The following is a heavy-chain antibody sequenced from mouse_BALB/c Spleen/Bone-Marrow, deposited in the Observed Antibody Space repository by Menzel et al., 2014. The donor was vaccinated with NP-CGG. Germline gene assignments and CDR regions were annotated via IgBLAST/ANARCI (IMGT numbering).Heavy chain of an antibody. Sequence: QVVESGPELMKPGASVKISCKASGYSFTSYYMHWVKQSHGKSLEWIGYIDPFNGDTNYNQKFKGKATLTVDKSSSTAYMHLSSLTSEDSAVYYCARRVITTGPGFAYWGQGTLVTVSA. D-gene: IGHD2-4*01. CDR3: ARRVITTGPGFAY. J-gene: IGHJ3*01. CDR1: GYSFTSYY. V-gene: IGHV1S135*01. CDR2: IDPFNGDT.